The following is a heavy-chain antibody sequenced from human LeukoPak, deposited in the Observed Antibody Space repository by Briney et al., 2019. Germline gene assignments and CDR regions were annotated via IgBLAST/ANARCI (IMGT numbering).Heavy chain of an antibody. Sequence: GRSLRLSCAASGFTFSSYGMHWVRQAPGKGLEWVAVISYEGTNKYYADSVKGRFTISRDNSKNTLYLQMNSLRAEDRAVYYCAKDRAFIVAYAFDIWGQGTMVTVSS. CDR3: AKDRAFIVAYAFDI. J-gene: IGHJ3*02. CDR1: GFTFSSYG. D-gene: IGHD5-12*01. CDR2: ISYEGTNK. V-gene: IGHV3-30*18.